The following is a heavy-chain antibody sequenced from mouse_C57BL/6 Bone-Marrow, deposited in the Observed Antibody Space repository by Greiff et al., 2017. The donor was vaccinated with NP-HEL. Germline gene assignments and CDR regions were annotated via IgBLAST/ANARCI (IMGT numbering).Heavy chain of an antibody. D-gene: IGHD2-4*01. CDR3: ARQGLRPWFAY. CDR2: ISSGGSYT. Sequence: EVQGVESGGDLVKPGGSLKLSCAASGFTFSSYGMSWVRQTPDKRLEWVATISSGGSYTYYPDSVKGRFTISRDNAKNTLYLQMSSLKSEDTAMYYCARQGLRPWFAYWGQGTLVTVSA. CDR1: GFTFSSYG. J-gene: IGHJ3*01. V-gene: IGHV5-6*01.